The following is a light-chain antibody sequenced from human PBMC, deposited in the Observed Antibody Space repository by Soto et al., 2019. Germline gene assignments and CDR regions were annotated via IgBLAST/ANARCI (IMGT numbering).Light chain of an antibody. CDR2: GAS. V-gene: IGKV3-20*01. CDR3: QQQDATPWT. J-gene: IGKJ1*01. CDR1: QTVTSNS. Sequence: DIVLTQSPATLSLSPGKRATLSCRASQTVTSNSLAWYQQQPGQAPRLLIYGASSRANGIPDRFSGSGGGTDFTLLIASLEPEDFSVYYCQQQDATPWTFGQGTKVEIK.